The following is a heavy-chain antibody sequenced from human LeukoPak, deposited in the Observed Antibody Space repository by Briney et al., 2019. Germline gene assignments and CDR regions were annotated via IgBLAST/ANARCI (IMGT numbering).Heavy chain of an antibody. CDR1: GFTFDDYT. J-gene: IGHJ4*02. CDR2: INWNGGST. CDR3: AKDLGFHGDYVTDY. Sequence: GGSLRLSCAASGFTFDDYTMHWVRQAPGKGLEWVSLINWNGGSTYYADSVRGRFTITRDNSKNSLYLQMNSLRTEDTALYYCAKDLGFHGDYVTDYWGQGTLVTVSS. D-gene: IGHD3-16*01. V-gene: IGHV3-43*01.